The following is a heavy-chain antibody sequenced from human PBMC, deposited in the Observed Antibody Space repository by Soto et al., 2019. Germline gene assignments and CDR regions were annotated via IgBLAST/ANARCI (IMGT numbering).Heavy chain of an antibody. D-gene: IGHD3-22*01. CDR3: ALRSMAVVPEY. CDR1: CVTLTKDGYS. J-gene: IGHJ4*02. V-gene: IGHV4-30-2*01. Sequence: PSGTLFLTCAASCVTLTKDGYSWGRLPPAPGKGLEWIGYIYRSGSTYYNPSPKSRVTISVDRSKNQFSLKLSAVTAADTAVYYCALRSMAVVPEYWGQGTLVTVSS. CDR2: IYRSGST.